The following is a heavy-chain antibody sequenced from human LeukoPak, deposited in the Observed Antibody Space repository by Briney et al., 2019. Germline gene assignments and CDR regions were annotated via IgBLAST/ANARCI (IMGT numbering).Heavy chain of an antibody. CDR1: GDSISSRSW. CDR3: ARDLRGSGSYFPNWFDP. CDR2: MYHSGTT. V-gene: IGHV4-4*02. D-gene: IGHD3-10*01. J-gene: IGHJ5*02. Sequence: SETLSLTCTVSGDSISSRSWWNWVRQPPGKGLEWIGEMYHSGTTNYNPSLNSRVTISVDKSKNQFSLKLTSVTPEDTAVYYCARDLRGSGSYFPNWFDPWGQGTLVTVSS.